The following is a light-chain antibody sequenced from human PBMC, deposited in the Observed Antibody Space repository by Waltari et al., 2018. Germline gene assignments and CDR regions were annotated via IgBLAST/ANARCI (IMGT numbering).Light chain of an antibody. CDR3: QSADSSGAYV. Sequence: SYELTQPPSVSVSPAQTARITCSGDELPTHYTYWYRQRQGQAPVVVIFKDSQRASGLPERFSGSSSGTTGTLTITGVQAEDEADYYCQSADSSGAYVFGTGTKVTVL. V-gene: IGLV3-25*03. CDR1: ELPTHY. CDR2: KDS. J-gene: IGLJ1*01.